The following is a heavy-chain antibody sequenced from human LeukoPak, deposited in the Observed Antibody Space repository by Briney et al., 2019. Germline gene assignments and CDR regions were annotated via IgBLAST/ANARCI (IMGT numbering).Heavy chain of an antibody. Sequence: GGSLRPSCAASGFTFSSYDMHWVRQPTGKGLEWVSGIGKGGDPYYAGSVKGRFTISRENAKNSLYLQMNSLRAGDTAVYYCARGGPEGFDPWGQGTLVTVSS. J-gene: IGHJ5*02. CDR1: GFTFSSYD. CDR3: ARGGPEGFDP. CDR2: IGKGGDP. V-gene: IGHV3-13*05.